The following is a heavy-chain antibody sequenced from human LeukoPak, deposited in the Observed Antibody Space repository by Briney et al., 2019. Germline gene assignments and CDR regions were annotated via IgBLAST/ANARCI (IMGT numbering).Heavy chain of an antibody. J-gene: IGHJ5*02. Sequence: SETLSLTCAVYGGSFSGYYWSWIRQPPGKGLEWIGEINHSGSTNYNPSLKSRVTISVDTSKNQFSLKLSSVTAADTAVYYCARGTLAAAAGNWFDPWGQGTLVTVSS. CDR1: GGSFSGYY. CDR3: ARGTLAAAAGNWFDP. V-gene: IGHV4-34*01. D-gene: IGHD6-13*01. CDR2: INHSGST.